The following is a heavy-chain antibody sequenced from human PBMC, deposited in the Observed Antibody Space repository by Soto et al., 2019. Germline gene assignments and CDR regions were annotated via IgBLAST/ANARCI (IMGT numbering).Heavy chain of an antibody. CDR2: ISAYNGNT. V-gene: IGHV1-18*01. CDR3: AREELDCTNGVCYDY. Sequence: ASVKVSCKASGYTFTSYGISWVRQAPGQGLEWMGWISAYNGNTNYAQKLQGRVTMTTDTSTSTAYMELRSLRSDDTAVYYCAREELDCTNGVCYDYWGQGTLVTVSS. J-gene: IGHJ4*02. D-gene: IGHD2-8*01. CDR1: GYTFTSYG.